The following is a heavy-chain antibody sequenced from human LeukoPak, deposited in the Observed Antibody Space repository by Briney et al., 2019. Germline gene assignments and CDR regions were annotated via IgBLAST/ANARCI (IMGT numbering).Heavy chain of an antibody. Sequence: GGSLRLSCAASGFTFSRNDMSWVRQTPGKGLEWVSAVSSSGGRTFYAASVKGWFTVSRDNSKDTLYLQMNSLRAEDTAVYYCAKETVDMAARAFDYWGQGTLVTVSS. J-gene: IGHJ4*02. V-gene: IGHV3-23*01. CDR3: AKETVDMAARAFDY. D-gene: IGHD1-14*01. CDR1: GFTFSRND. CDR2: VSSSGGRT.